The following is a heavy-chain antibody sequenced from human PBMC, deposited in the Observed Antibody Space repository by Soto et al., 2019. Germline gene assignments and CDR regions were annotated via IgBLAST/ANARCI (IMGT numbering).Heavy chain of an antibody. CDR1: GGSFSGYY. CDR3: ARTRRVVLGYCTNGVCRYFDY. D-gene: IGHD2-8*01. Sequence: QVQLQQWGAGLLKPSETLSLTCAVYGGSFSGYYWSWIRQPPGKGLEWLGEINHSGSTNYNPSLKSRVTISVDTSKNQFSLKLSSVTAADTAVYYCARTRRVVLGYCTNGVCRYFDYWGQGTLVTVSS. V-gene: IGHV4-34*01. J-gene: IGHJ4*02. CDR2: INHSGST.